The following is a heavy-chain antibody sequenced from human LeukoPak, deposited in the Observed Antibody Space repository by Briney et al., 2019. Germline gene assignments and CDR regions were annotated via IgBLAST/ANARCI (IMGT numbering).Heavy chain of an antibody. CDR1: GFTFSSYA. Sequence: PGGSLRLSCAASGFTFSSYAMHWVRQAPGKGLEWVAVISYDGSNKYYADSVKGRFTISRDNSKNTLYLQMNSLRAEDTAVYYYTRAPGHRYALDYWGEGTLVTVSS. V-gene: IGHV3-30*04. D-gene: IGHD2-8*01. J-gene: IGHJ4*02. CDR2: ISYDGSNK. CDR3: TRAPGHRYALDY.